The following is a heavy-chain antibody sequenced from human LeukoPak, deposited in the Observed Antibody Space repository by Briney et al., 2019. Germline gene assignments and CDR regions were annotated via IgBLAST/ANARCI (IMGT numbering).Heavy chain of an antibody. V-gene: IGHV4-30-2*01. CDR1: GGSISSGGYS. CDR3: ARVSYDIVDY. D-gene: IGHD3-9*01. Sequence: SQTLSLTCAVSGGSISSGGYSWSWIRQPPGKGLEWIGYIYHSGSTNYNPSLKSRVTISVDTSKNQFSLKLSSVTAADTAVYYCARVSYDIVDYWGQGTLVTVSS. J-gene: IGHJ4*02. CDR2: IYHSGST.